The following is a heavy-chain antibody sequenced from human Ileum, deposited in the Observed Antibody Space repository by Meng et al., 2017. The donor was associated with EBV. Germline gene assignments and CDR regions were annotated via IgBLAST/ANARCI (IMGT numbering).Heavy chain of an antibody. J-gene: IGHJ4*02. CDR1: GGSISSSSFY. CDR2: VVYSGTT. D-gene: IGHD1-14*01. V-gene: IGHV4-39*01. CDR3: ARHHHSPTFDY. Sequence: QESRPGVLTPSEPLSLTCAFSGGSISSSSFYWAWIRQPPGEGLEWIGSVVYSGTTYYTSSLKSRVSISVDTSKNQFSLKLSSVTAADTAVYYCARHHHSPTFDYWGQGTLVTVSS.